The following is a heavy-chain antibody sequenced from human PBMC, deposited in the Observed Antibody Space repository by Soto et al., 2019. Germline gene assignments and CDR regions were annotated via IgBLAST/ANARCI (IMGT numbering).Heavy chain of an antibody. CDR1: GFTFSSYG. V-gene: IGHV3-30*18. D-gene: IGHD3-3*01. J-gene: IGHJ6*02. CDR2: ISYDGSNK. Sequence: QVQLVESGGGVVQPGRSLRLSCAASGFTFSSYGMHWVRQAPGRGLEWVAVISYDGSNKYYADSVKGRFTISRDNSTNKLYLQMSSLRAEDTSEYYCVKEVWSGPMGVWGQGTTVTLS. CDR3: VKEVWSGPMGV.